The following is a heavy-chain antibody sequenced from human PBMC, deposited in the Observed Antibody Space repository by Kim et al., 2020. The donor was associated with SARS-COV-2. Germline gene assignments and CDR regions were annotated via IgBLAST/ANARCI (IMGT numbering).Heavy chain of an antibody. CDR3: ARSLHSDYDFGDGFTHNWF. Sequence: ASVKVSCKASGYSFTTFGITWVRQAPGQGLEWMGWTKPNSGNTNYAEKFQGRFTITADTSTTTAYMELQRLTSYDTAVYYCARSLHSDYDFGDGFTHNWF. D-gene: IGHD3-3*01. V-gene: IGHV1-18*04. CDR2: TKPNSGNT. CDR1: GYSFTTFG. J-gene: IGHJ5*01.